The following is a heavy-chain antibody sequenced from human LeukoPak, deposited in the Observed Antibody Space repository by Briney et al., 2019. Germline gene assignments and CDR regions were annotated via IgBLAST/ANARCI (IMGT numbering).Heavy chain of an antibody. CDR1: GFTFSSYA. D-gene: IGHD2-2*01. CDR2: VSGSGGST. Sequence: PGGSLRLSCAASGFTFSSYAMSWVRQAPGKGLEWVSVVSGSGGSTSYVDSVKGRFTISRNNSKNTLYLQMNSLRVEDTAVYYCAKDQTSVVSAAPDYWGQGTLVTVSS. J-gene: IGHJ4*02. V-gene: IGHV3-23*01. CDR3: AKDQTSVVSAAPDY.